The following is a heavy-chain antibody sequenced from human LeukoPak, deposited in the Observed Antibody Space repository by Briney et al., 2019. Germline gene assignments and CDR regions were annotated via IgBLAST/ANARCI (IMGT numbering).Heavy chain of an antibody. V-gene: IGHV4-38-2*02. D-gene: IGHD6-19*01. Sequence: SETLSLTCSVSGYSISSGHYWGWIRQPPGKGLEWIGSLYHSGNTYYNPSLKSRVTISIDTSKNQFSLKLSSVTAADTAVYYCARRAGADDYWGQGTLVTVSS. CDR1: GYSISSGHY. CDR3: ARRAGADDY. J-gene: IGHJ4*02. CDR2: LYHSGNT.